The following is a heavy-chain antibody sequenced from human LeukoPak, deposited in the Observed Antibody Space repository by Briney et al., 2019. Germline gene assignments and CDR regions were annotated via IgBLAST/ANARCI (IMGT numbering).Heavy chain of an antibody. CDR3: ATGERMVRGDGVDY. J-gene: IGHJ4*02. D-gene: IGHD3-10*01. Sequence: GGSLRLSCAASGFTVRNNYMSWVRQAPGKGLEWVSVIYSGGSTYYADSVKGRFTISRDNSENTLYLQMNSLRAEDTAVYFCATGERMVRGDGVDYWGQGTLVTVSS. V-gene: IGHV3-66*01. CDR2: IYSGGST. CDR1: GFTVRNNY.